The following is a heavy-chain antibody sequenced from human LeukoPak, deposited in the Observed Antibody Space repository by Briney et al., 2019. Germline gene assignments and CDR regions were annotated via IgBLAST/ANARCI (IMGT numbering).Heavy chain of an antibody. V-gene: IGHV4-34*01. D-gene: IGHD2-2*01. CDR1: GGSFSGYY. J-gene: IGHJ4*02. Sequence: SETLSLTCAVYGGSFSGYYWSWIRQPPGKGLEWIGEINHSGSTNYNPSLKSRVTISVDTSKNQFSLTLSSVTAADTAVYYCARRGSAMGFHFDYWGQGTLVTVSS. CDR2: INHSGST. CDR3: ARRGSAMGFHFDY.